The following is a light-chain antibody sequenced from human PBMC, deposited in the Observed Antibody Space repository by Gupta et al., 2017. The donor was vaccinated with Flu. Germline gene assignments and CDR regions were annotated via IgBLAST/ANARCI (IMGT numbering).Light chain of an antibody. CDR3: GTWDSSLSAGWV. J-gene: IGLJ3*02. CDR2: DNN. Sequence: QSVLTQPPSVSAAPGQKVTISCSGSSSNIGNTYVSWYQQLPGTAPKLLIYDNNKRPSGSPDRFSGSKSGTSATLGITGLQTGDEADYYCGTWDSSLSAGWVFGGGTKLTVL. V-gene: IGLV1-51*01. CDR1: SSNIGNTY.